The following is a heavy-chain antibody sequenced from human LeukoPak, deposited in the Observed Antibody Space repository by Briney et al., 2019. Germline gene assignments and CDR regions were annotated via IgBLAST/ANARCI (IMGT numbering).Heavy chain of an antibody. CDR1: GGSISSYY. CDR2: IYYSGST. J-gene: IGHJ4*02. Sequence: SETLSLTCTVSGGSISSYYWSWIRQPPGKGLEWIGYIYYSGSTNYNPSLKSRVTISVDTSKNQFTLKLSSVTAADTAVYYCARGRYGWLPFDFWGQGTLVTVSS. V-gene: IGHV4-59*01. CDR3: ARGRYGWLPFDF. D-gene: IGHD3-16*01.